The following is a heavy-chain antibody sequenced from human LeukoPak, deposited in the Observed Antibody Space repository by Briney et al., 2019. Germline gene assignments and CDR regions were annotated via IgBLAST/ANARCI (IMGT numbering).Heavy chain of an antibody. V-gene: IGHV1-2*02. CDR3: ARSPLWFGELYPDY. CDR1: GYTFTGYY. D-gene: IGHD3-10*01. J-gene: IGHJ4*02. CDR2: INPNSGGT. Sequence: ASVKVSCKASGYTFTGYYMHWMRQAPGQGLEWMGWINPNSGGTNYAQKFQGRVTMTRDTSISTAYMELSRLRSDDTAVYYCARSPLWFGELYPDYWGQGTLVTVSS.